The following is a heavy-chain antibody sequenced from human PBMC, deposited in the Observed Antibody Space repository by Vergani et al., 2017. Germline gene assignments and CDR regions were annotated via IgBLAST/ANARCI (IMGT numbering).Heavy chain of an antibody. Sequence: QVQLVQSGAEVKKPGSSVKVSCKASGGTFSSYAISWVRQAPGQGLEWMGGIIPICGTANYAQKFQGRVTITADESTSTAYMELSSLRSEDTAVYYCARPRRDGYNYYYYYGMDVWGQGTTVTVSS. CDR2: IIPICGTA. V-gene: IGHV1-69*12. CDR1: GGTFSSYA. D-gene: IGHD5-24*01. J-gene: IGHJ6*02. CDR3: ARPRRDGYNYYYYYGMDV.